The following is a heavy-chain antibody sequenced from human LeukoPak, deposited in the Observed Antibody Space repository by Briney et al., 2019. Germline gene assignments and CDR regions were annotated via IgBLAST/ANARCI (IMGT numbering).Heavy chain of an antibody. Sequence: PGGSLRLSCAASGFTFSSYAMSWVRQAPGKGLEWVSSISGSDGSTYYADSVKGRFTISRDNSKNTLYLQMNSLRAEDTAVYYCARVLESEMATIGATDYWGQGTLVTVSS. CDR3: ARVLESEMATIGATDY. J-gene: IGHJ4*02. CDR2: ISGSDGST. D-gene: IGHD5-24*01. V-gene: IGHV3-23*01. CDR1: GFTFSSYA.